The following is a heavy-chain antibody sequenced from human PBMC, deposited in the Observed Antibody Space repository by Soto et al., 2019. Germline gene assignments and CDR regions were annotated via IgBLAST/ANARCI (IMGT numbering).Heavy chain of an antibody. CDR2: ISGGGGSI. CDR3: AKDGGVGATWYYFDF. V-gene: IGHV3-23*01. CDR1: GFTFTTYA. Sequence: EVQLLESGGGLVQPGGSLRLSCAASGFTFTTYAMTWVRQAPGKGLEWVSTISGGGGSIYYADSVKGRFTISRDNSKNTLYLQMNSLRVEDAAVYYCAKDGGVGATWYYFDFWGQGALVTVSS. D-gene: IGHD1-26*01. J-gene: IGHJ4*02.